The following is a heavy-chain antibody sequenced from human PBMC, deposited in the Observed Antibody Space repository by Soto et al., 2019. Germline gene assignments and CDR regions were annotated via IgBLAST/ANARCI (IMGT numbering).Heavy chain of an antibody. J-gene: IGHJ4*02. V-gene: IGHV3-30*18. CDR2: ISYDGSNK. Sequence: PGGSLRLSCAASGFTFSSYGMHWVRQAPGKGLEWVAVISYDGSNKYYADSVKGRFTISRDNSKNTLYLQMNSLRAEDTAVYYCAKASTFGYSSSWYGSWCQGTLVTVSS. CDR3: AKASTFGYSSSWYGS. CDR1: GFTFSSYG. D-gene: IGHD6-13*01.